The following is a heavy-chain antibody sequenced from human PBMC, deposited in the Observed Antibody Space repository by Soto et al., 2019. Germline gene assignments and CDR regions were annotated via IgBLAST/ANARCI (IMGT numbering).Heavy chain of an antibody. J-gene: IGHJ4*02. Sequence: QVQLVESGGGVVQPGRSLRLSCAASGFTFSSYGMRWVRQAPGKGLEWVAVIWYDGSNKYYADSVKGRFTISRDNSKNTLYLQMNSLRAEDTAVYYCGPLTGTTDYWGQGTLVTVSS. CDR1: GFTFSSYG. CDR2: IWYDGSNK. V-gene: IGHV3-33*01. CDR3: GPLTGTTDY. D-gene: IGHD1-7*01.